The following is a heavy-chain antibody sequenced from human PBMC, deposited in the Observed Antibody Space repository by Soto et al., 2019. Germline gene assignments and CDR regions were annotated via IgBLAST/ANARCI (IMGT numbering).Heavy chain of an antibody. V-gene: IGHV3-33*01. Sequence: LRLSCAASGFTFSSYGMHWVRQAPGKGLEWVAVIWYDGSNKYYADSVKGRFTISRDNSKNTLYLQMNSLRAEDTAVYYCARENYYDSSGYFDYWGQGTLVTVSS. CDR1: GFTFSSYG. CDR2: IWYDGSNK. J-gene: IGHJ4*02. CDR3: ARENYYDSSGYFDY. D-gene: IGHD3-22*01.